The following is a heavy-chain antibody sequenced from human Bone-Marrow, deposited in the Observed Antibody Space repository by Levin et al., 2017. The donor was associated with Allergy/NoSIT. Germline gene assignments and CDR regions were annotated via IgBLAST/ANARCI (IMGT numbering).Heavy chain of an antibody. J-gene: IGHJ5*02. CDR1: GVTLYSFT. Sequence: GESLKISCAASGVTLYSFTMSWVRQAPGKGLEWVSSISETGGTTYYPDSVKGRFTISRDNSKNTLFLHINTLKADDTAFYYCTGGTYLGEFDLWGQGTLVTVSS. D-gene: IGHD7-27*01. CDR3: TGGTYLGEFDL. V-gene: IGHV3-23*01. CDR2: ISETGGTT.